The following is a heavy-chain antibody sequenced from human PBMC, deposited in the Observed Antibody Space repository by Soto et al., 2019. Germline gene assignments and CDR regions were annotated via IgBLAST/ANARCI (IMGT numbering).Heavy chain of an antibody. J-gene: IGHJ4*02. CDR1: GFTFATYT. Sequence: EVQMLESGGGLVQPGGSLRLSCAVSGFTFATYTMSWVRQAPGKGLEWVSTISGRGTRTYYADSVKGRFTISRDNSKNALYLQLNSLRSEATAVYYCAKDRRQGAVAETSDFDYCGQGTLVSVSS. V-gene: IGHV3-23*01. CDR3: AKDRRQGAVAETSDFDY. D-gene: IGHD6-19*01. CDR2: ISGRGTRT.